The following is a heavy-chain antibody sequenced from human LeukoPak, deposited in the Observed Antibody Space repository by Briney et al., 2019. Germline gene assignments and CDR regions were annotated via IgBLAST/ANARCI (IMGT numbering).Heavy chain of an antibody. CDR2: LHYSGST. CDR3: ARDWDGAFDFNTFDI. D-gene: IGHD4/OR15-4a*01. CDR1: GASVSASGYF. V-gene: IGHV4-39*07. Sequence: SETLFLTCTVSGASVSASGYFWGWIRQPPGRGLEWIRTLHYSGSTYYNTSLRSRVTISVDTSKNQFSLKLNSVTSADTAIYYGARDWDGAFDFNTFDIWGLGTMVTVSS. J-gene: IGHJ3*02.